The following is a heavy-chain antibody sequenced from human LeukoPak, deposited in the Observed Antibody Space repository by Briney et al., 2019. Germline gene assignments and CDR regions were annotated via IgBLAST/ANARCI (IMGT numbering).Heavy chain of an antibody. Sequence: PSETLSLTCTVSGGSISSYYRGWIRQPPGKGLDWIAYIYYSGNTNYNPSFGSRVTISVDTSKNQFSLRLSAVTAADTAVYYCARLTERAFDIWGQGTMVTVSS. CDR3: ARLTERAFDI. V-gene: IGHV4-59*01. CDR1: GGSISSYY. J-gene: IGHJ3*02. CDR2: IYYSGNT. D-gene: IGHD1-1*01.